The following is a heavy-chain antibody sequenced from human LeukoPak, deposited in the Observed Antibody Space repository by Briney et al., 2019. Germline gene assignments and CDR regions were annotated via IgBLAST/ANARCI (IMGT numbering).Heavy chain of an antibody. V-gene: IGHV4-4*07. D-gene: IGHD5-18*01. CDR3: AGMPRGYSYGPQNFDY. CDR2: IYTSGST. CDR1: GDSIRSYY. Sequence: SETLSLTCTVSGDSIRSYYWSWIRQPAGKGLEWIGRIYTSGSTNYNPSLKSRVTISVDTSKNQFSLKLSSVTAADTAVYYCAGMPRGYSYGPQNFDYWGQGTLVTVSS. J-gene: IGHJ4*02.